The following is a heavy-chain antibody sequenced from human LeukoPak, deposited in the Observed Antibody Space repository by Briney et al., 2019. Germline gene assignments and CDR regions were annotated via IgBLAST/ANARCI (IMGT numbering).Heavy chain of an antibody. CDR2: IYYSGST. CDR3: ASYIAAAGTNY. V-gene: IGHV4-59*01. D-gene: IGHD6-13*01. J-gene: IGHJ4*02. CDR1: GGSISSYY. Sequence: PSETLSLTCTVSGGSISSYYWSWIRQPPGKGLEWIGYIYYSGSTNYNPSLKSRVTISVDTSKNQFSLKLSSVTAADTAVYYCASYIAAAGTNYWGQGTLVTVSS.